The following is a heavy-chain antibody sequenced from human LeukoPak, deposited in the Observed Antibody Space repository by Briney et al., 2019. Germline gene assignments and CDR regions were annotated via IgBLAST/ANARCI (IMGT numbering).Heavy chain of an antibody. V-gene: IGHV3-30*18. CDR1: GFTFRNYG. CDR3: AKEGTWGNWYFDL. CDR2: ISRDGLTK. D-gene: IGHD3-16*01. J-gene: IGHJ2*01. Sequence: GSLRLSRAASGFTFRNYGMHWVRQAPGKGLEWVAVISRDGLTKYYADSVKGRFTLHRDNSRNTLYLEMNSLRDEDTAVYYCAKEGTWGNWYFDLWGRGTLVIVTS.